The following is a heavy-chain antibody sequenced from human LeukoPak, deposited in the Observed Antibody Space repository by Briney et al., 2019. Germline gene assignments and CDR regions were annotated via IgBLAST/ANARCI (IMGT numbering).Heavy chain of an antibody. CDR3: ARALMYYYDTSGYHKYYFDY. CDR2: ITGSGGST. D-gene: IGHD3-22*01. CDR1: AFSFSTYA. J-gene: IGHJ4*02. Sequence: GGSLRLSCAASAFSFSTYAMSWVRQAPGKGLECISAITGSGGSTIYADSVKGRFTISRDNSKNTLYLQMNSLRAGDTAVYYCARALMYYYDTSGYHKYYFDYWGQGSLVTVSS. V-gene: IGHV3-23*01.